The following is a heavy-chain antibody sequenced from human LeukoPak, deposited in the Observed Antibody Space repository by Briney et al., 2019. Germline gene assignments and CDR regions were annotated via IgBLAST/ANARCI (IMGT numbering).Heavy chain of an antibody. CDR2: IYHSGST. CDR1: GGSISSSNW. J-gene: IGHJ1*01. D-gene: IGHD2-15*01. Sequence: SGTLSLTCAVSGGSISSSNWWSWVRQPPGKGLEWIGEIYHSGSTNYNPSLKSRVTISVDKSKNQFSLKLSSVTAADTAVYYCARAQGRYCSGGSCSGPAEYFQHWGQGTLVTVSS. CDR3: ARAQGRYCSGGSCSGPAEYFQH. V-gene: IGHV4-4*02.